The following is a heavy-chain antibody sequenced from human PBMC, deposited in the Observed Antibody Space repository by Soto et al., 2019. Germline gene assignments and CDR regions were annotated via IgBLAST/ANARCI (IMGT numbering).Heavy chain of an antibody. Sequence: QVQLQESGPGLAKPSETLSLTCSVSGGSVSGGSYQWTWIRQAPGKGLEWIGYVHFSGGTNYNPSLERRFTISIDTSRAQFSLKLTSLTAADTAVYFCARDNMATFYYHYSGMDVWGQGTTVTVSS. CDR1: GGSVSGGSYQ. J-gene: IGHJ6*02. D-gene: IGHD5-12*01. CDR2: VHFSGGT. V-gene: IGHV4-61*01. CDR3: ARDNMATFYYHYSGMDV.